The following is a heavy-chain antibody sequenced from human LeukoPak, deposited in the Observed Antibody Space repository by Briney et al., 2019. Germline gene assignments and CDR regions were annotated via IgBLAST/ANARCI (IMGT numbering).Heavy chain of an antibody. CDR3: AKGGTTARSRKNYYFDY. J-gene: IGHJ4*02. D-gene: IGHD4-17*01. CDR2: ISGSGGST. V-gene: IGHV3-23*01. Sequence: GGSLRLSCAASGFTFSSYAMSWVRQAPGKGLEWVSAISGSGGSTYYADSVKGRFTISRDNSKNTLYLQMDSLRAEDTAVYYCAKGGTTARSRKNYYFDYWGQGTLVTVSS. CDR1: GFTFSSYA.